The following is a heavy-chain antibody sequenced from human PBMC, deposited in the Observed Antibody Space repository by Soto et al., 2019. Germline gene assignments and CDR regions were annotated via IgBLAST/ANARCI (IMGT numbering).Heavy chain of an antibody. CDR1: GGSISSYY. V-gene: IGHV4-4*07. D-gene: IGHD6-19*01. CDR2: IYTSGST. CDR3: ERDVQSAVAGGWDGFEI. Sequence: SETLSLTCTVSGGSISSYYWSWIRQPAGKGLEWIGRIYTSGSTNYNPSLKSRVTMSVDTSKNQFSLKLSSVTAADTAVYYCERDVQSAVAGGWDGFEIWGQGTMVTVSS. J-gene: IGHJ3*02.